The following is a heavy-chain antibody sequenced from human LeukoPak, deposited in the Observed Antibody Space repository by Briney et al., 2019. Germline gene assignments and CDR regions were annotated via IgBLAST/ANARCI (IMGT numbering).Heavy chain of an antibody. CDR1: GGSISNYY. V-gene: IGHV4-59*01. CDR2: VSYTGGT. D-gene: IGHD2-8*02. CDR3: TRDLSGGILPY. J-gene: IGHJ4*02. Sequence: PSETLSLTCTVSGGSISNYYWSWIRQPPGKGLERIGYVSYTGGTNYNPSLESRVTISVDTSKNQFSLKLSSVTAADTAVYYCTRDLSGGILPYWGQGTLVTVSS.